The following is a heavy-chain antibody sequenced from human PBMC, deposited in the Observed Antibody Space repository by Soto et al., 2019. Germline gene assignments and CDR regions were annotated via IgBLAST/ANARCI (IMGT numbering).Heavy chain of an antibody. CDR3: AREAHRGGFDL. CDR1: GFTLSSYS. V-gene: IGHV3-48*01. CDR2: ANTGSTAI. J-gene: IGHJ5*02. D-gene: IGHD3-16*01. Sequence: GGSLRLSCAASGFTLSSYSMNWVRQSPRRGLEWIAYANTGSTAIYYADSVKGRFTISRDNAQNSLYLQMDSLRAEDTAMFYCAREAHRGGFDLWGREPWSPSPQ.